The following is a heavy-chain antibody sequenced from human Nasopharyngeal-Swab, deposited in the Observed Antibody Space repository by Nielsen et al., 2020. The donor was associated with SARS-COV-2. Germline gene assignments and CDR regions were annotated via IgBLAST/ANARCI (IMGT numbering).Heavy chain of an antibody. J-gene: IGHJ5*02. Sequence: SCTASGFTFGDYAMSWFRQAPGKGLEWVGFIRSKAYGGTTEYAASVKGRFTISRDDSKSIAYLQMNSLKTEDTAVYYCTRVAVNYDILTGYPWGQGTLVTVSS. CDR2: IRSKAYGGTT. CDR3: TRVAVNYDILTGYP. CDR1: GFTFGDYA. V-gene: IGHV3-49*03. D-gene: IGHD3-9*01.